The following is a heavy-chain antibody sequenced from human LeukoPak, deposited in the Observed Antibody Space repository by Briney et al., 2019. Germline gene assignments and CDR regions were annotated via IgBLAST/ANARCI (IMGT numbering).Heavy chain of an antibody. J-gene: IGHJ6*02. CDR2: ISWDSRNI. CDR1: GFTFDDYA. Sequence: GGSLRLSCAASGFTFDDYAMFWVRQAPGKGLEWVSGISWDSRNIGYAASVKGRFTTSRDNGKNSLYLQMNSLRPDDTALYYCARGNRDTSSFYFYYGMDVWGPGSTVTVSS. D-gene: IGHD1-14*01. V-gene: IGHV3-9*01. CDR3: ARGNRDTSSFYFYYGMDV.